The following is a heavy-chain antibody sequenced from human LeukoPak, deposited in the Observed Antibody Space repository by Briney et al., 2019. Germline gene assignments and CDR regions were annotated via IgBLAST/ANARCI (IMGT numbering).Heavy chain of an antibody. CDR1: GFIFGDYW. J-gene: IGHJ5*02. Sequence: GGSLRLSCAASGFIFGDYWMSWVRQAPGKGLECVADIKADGSEKYYVDSVKGRFTISRDRAKNSLYLQMDSLRAEDTALYYCARGGRQWSDRWGRGTLVTVSS. D-gene: IGHD1-26*01. CDR3: ARGGRQWSDR. V-gene: IGHV3-7*01. CDR2: IKADGSEK.